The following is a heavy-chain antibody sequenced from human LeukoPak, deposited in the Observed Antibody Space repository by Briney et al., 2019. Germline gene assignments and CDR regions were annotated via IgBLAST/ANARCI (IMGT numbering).Heavy chain of an antibody. CDR3: ARDGYCSGGSCLTLFDY. D-gene: IGHD2-15*01. J-gene: IGHJ4*02. CDR2: IKQDGSEN. CDR1: GFTFSSYW. V-gene: IGHV3-7*01. Sequence: GSLRLSCAASGFTFSSYWMSWVRQAPGKGLEWVANIKQDGSENYYVDSVKGRFTISRDNAKNSLYLQMNSLRAEDTAVYYCARDGYCSGGSCLTLFDYWGQGTLVTVSS.